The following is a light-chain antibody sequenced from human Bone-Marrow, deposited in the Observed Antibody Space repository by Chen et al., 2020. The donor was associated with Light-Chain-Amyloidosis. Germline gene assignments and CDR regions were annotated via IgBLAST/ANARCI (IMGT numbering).Light chain of an antibody. CDR1: QSVSSSY. V-gene: IGKV3-20*01. CDR2: AAS. Sequence: EIELRPSPGTLSLSPGERATLPCRASQSVSSSYSAWYQQKPGQAPRLLSEAASSRASGFPARCSGRGSETDVPPTISTLEPEDFTVDYCQQYGKSPGRIAFGGGTKVEI. J-gene: IGKJ4*01. CDR3: QQYGKSPGRIA.